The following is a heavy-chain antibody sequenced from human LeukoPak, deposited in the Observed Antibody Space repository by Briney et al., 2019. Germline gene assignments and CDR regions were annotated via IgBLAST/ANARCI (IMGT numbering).Heavy chain of an antibody. CDR2: IWNDGGET. D-gene: IGHD6-13*01. CDR3: ARDMGRAWYGPPDY. CDR1: GFIFSNYG. J-gene: IGHJ4*02. V-gene: IGHV3-33*01. Sequence: GRSLRLSCAASGFIFSNYGMHWVRQAPGKRLEWVAFIWNDGGETFHADSVKGRFRIARDNSKNTLYLQMNSLRAEDTAVYFCARDMGRAWYGPPDYWGQGTLVTVSS.